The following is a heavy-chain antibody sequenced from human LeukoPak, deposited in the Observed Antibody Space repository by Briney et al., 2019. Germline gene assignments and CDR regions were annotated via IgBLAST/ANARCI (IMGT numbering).Heavy chain of an antibody. D-gene: IGHD4-17*01. CDR2: IYYSGST. CDR1: GGSISSYY. V-gene: IGHV4-59*08. J-gene: IGHJ4*02. CDR3: ARQLRGDYFDY. Sequence: ASETLSLTCTVSGGSISSYYWSWIRQPPGKGLEWIGYIYYSGSTNYNPSLKSRVTISVDTSKNQFSLKLSSVTAADTAVYYCARQLRGDYFDYWGQGTLVTVSS.